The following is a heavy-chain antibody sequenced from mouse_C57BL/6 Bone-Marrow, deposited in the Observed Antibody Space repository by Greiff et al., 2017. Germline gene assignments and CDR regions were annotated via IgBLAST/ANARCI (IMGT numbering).Heavy chain of an antibody. Sequence: EVKLVESGGGLVQPGGSLKLSCAASGFTFSDYYMYWVRQTPEKRLEWVAYISNGGGSTYYPDTVKGRFTISRDNAKNTLYLQMSRLKSEDTAMYYCARQRRFTTVRGGRAMDYWGQGTSVTVSS. CDR3: ARQRRFTTVRGGRAMDY. D-gene: IGHD1-1*01. CDR2: ISNGGGST. CDR1: GFTFSDYY. J-gene: IGHJ4*01. V-gene: IGHV5-12*01.